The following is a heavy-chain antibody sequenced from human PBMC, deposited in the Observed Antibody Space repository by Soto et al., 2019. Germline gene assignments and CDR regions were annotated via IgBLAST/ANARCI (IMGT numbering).Heavy chain of an antibody. Sequence: QVQLVQSGAEVKKPGASVKVSCKASGYTFTDNQIHWLRRAPGQRLEWIGRIDPKGGETNFDPTYQGRVTITRDTSTNTVYMELTRLTSGDTAIYFCARRHLRDYIRWNFDPWGQGTLVTVSS. D-gene: IGHD3-16*01. CDR1: GYTFTDNQ. CDR2: IDPKGGET. J-gene: IGHJ5*02. V-gene: IGHV1-2*02. CDR3: ARRHLRDYIRWNFDP.